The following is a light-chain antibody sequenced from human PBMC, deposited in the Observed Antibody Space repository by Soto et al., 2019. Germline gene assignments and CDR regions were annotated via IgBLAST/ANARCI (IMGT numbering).Light chain of an antibody. CDR1: QGLASREGNTY. CDR3: MRGTHFPYT. V-gene: IGKV2-30*01. Sequence: DAVLTQSPLSLPVTLGQPATISCRSSQGLASREGNTYLNWFQQRPGQSPRRLIYKVSNRDSGVPDKFSGSGSDTDFTLKISRVEADDVGVYYCMRGTHFPYTFGQGTNLDIK. CDR2: KVS. J-gene: IGKJ2*01.